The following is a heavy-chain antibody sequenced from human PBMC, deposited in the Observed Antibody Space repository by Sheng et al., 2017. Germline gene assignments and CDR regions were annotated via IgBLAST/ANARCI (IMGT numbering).Heavy chain of an antibody. D-gene: IGHD3-16*01. V-gene: IGHV4-38-2*02. CDR1: GSSIASDYC. CDR2: VYQSGTT. J-gene: IGHJ2*01. CDR3: ARDVKLHWGTTPWYFDL. Sequence: QVQLQESGPGLVEPSETLSLTCTVSGSSIASDYCWDWIRQSPGKGLEWIGSVYQSGTTYINPSLKGRATISVDTSNNKFSLRVTSVTVDDAAVYYCARDVKLHWGTTPWYFDLWGRGTLVAVSS.